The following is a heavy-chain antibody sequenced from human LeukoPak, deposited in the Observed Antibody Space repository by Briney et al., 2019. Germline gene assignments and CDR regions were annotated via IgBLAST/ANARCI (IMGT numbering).Heavy chain of an antibody. CDR2: IWYDGSNK. V-gene: IGHV3-33*01. D-gene: IGHD2-21*02. CDR1: GFTFSSYG. CDR3: ARDLAYCGGVCYSYYYGMDV. Sequence: QPGRSLRLSCATSGFTFSSYGMHWVRQAPGKGLEWVAVIWYDGSNKYYADSVKGRFTISRDNSKNTLYLQMNSLRAEDTAVYYCARDLAYCGGVCYSYYYGMDVWGQGTTVTVSS. J-gene: IGHJ6*02.